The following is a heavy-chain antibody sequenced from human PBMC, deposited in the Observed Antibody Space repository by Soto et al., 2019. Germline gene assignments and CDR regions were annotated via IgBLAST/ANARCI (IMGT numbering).Heavy chain of an antibody. J-gene: IGHJ4*02. V-gene: IGHV3-48*03. CDR1: GFTFSSYA. Sequence: GGSLRLSCAASGFTFSSYAMHWVRQAPGKGLEWISYISGNGDITKYAASARGRFTISRDNAENSVYLEMDSLRAEDTALYYCARDVDADFRTDFDYWGRGTLVTVSS. D-gene: IGHD4-17*01. CDR2: ISGNGDIT. CDR3: ARDVDADFRTDFDY.